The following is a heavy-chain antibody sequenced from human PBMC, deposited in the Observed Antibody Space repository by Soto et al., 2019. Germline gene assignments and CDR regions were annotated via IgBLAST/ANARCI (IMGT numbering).Heavy chain of an antibody. J-gene: IGHJ4*02. Sequence: QVQLVESGGGVVQPGRSLRLSCAASGFTFSSYAMHWVRQAPGKGLEWVAVISYDGSNKYYADSVKGRFTISSDNSKNTLYLQMNSLRAEDTAVYYCARSGLGRGSYRLPFDYWGQGTLVTVSS. CDR1: GFTFSSYA. D-gene: IGHD3-16*02. CDR2: ISYDGSNK. CDR3: ARSGLGRGSYRLPFDY. V-gene: IGHV3-30-3*01.